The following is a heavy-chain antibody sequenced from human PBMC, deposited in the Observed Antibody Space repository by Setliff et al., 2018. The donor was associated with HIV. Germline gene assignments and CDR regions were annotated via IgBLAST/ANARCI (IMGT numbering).Heavy chain of an antibody. CDR2: IYYSGST. D-gene: IGHD1-26*01. CDR3: AKTSVGATGLYAFDI. V-gene: IGHV4-59*08. Sequence: ETLSLTCTVSGGSITSSYWSWIRQPPGQGLEWIGYIYYSGSTYYNPSLKSRVTISVDTSKNQFSLTLSSVTAADTAVYYCAKTSVGATGLYAFDIWGQGTMVTVSS. CDR1: GGSITSSY. J-gene: IGHJ3*02.